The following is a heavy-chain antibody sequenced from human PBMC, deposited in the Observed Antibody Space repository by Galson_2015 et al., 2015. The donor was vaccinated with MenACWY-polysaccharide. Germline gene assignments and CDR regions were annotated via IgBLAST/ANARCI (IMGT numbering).Heavy chain of an antibody. CDR1: GFIFSSNA. D-gene: IGHD6-19*01. CDR3: AISRGFSSGWKYFDY. CDR2: ISGSGDST. V-gene: IGHV3-23*01. Sequence: SLRLSCAASGFIFSSNAMSWVRQAPGKGLEWVSAISGSGDSTRYADFVEGRFTISRDASKNTLYQQMSNLRAEDTALYYCAISRGFSSGWKYFDYWGQGTPVTVSS. J-gene: IGHJ4*02.